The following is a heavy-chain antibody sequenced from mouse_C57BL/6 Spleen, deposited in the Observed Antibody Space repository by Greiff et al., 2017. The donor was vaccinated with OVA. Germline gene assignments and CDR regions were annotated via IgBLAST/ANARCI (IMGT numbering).Heavy chain of an antibody. V-gene: IGHV1-15*01. CDR1: GYTFTDYE. D-gene: IGHD2-1*01. J-gene: IGHJ1*03. Sequence: VKLQESGAELVRPGASVTLSCTASGYTFTDYEMHWVKQTPVHGLEWIGAIDPETGGTAYNQKFKGKAILTADKSSSTAYMELRSLTSEDSAVYYCTRTGNYYFDVWGTGTTVTVSS. CDR2: IDPETGGT. CDR3: TRTGNYYFDV.